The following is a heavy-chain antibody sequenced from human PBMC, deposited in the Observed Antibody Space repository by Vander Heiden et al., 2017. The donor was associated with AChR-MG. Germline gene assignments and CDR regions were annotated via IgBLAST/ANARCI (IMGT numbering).Heavy chain of an antibody. D-gene: IGHD1-7*01. CDR2: ISYDGSNK. Sequence: QVQLVESGGGVVQPGRSLRLSCAASGFTFSSYAMHGVRQAPGKGLEWVAVISYDGSNKYYADSVKGRFTISRDNSKNTLYLQMNSLRAEDTAVYYCAQLQSASDYWGQGTLVTVSS. V-gene: IGHV3-30-3*01. CDR1: GFTFSSYA. J-gene: IGHJ4*02. CDR3: AQLQSASDY.